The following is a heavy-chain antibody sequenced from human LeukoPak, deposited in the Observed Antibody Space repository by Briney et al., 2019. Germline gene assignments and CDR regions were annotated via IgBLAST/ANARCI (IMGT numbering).Heavy chain of an antibody. D-gene: IGHD5-24*01. Sequence: GGSLRLSCAASGFTFSSYSMNWVRQAPGKGLEWVSSISSSSSYIYYADSVKGRFTISRDNAKNSLYLQMNSLRAKDTAVCYCARDYMGRWDYWGQGTLVTVSS. V-gene: IGHV3-21*01. CDR1: GFTFSSYS. CDR2: ISSSSSYI. CDR3: ARDYMGRWDY. J-gene: IGHJ4*02.